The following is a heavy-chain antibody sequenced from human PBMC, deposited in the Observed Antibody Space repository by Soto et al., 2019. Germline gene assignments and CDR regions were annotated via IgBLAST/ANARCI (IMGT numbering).Heavy chain of an antibody. CDR3: ATLKPLLRYFD. CDR1: GGSVSSGSYY. V-gene: IGHV4-61*01. D-gene: IGHD3-9*01. Sequence: QVQLQESGPGLVKPSETLSLTCTVSGGSVSSGSYYWSWIRQPPGKGLEWIGYIYYSGSTNYNPSLKSRVTISVDTSKNKFSLKLSTVTAADKAVYYCATLKPLLRYFDWGQGTLVTVSS. J-gene: IGHJ4*02. CDR2: IYYSGST.